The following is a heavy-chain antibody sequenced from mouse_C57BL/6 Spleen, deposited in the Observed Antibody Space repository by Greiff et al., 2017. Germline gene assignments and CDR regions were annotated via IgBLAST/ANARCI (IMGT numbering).Heavy chain of an antibody. CDR2: INPSNGGT. CDR1: GYTFTTYW. D-gene: IGHD1-2*01. J-gene: IGHJ2*01. Sequence: QVQLQQPGTELVKPGASVKLSCKASGYTFTTYWMHWVKQRPGQGLEWIGNINPSNGGTKYNDKFKSKATLTVGKSSSTAYMQLSSLPSEDSAVYDCARYGWGLDYWGQGTTLTVSS. CDR3: ARYGWGLDY. V-gene: IGHV1-53*01.